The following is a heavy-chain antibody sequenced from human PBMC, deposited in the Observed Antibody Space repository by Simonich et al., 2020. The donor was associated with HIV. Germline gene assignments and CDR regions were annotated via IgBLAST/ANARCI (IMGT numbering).Heavy chain of an antibody. Sequence: QVQLQQWGAGLLKPSETLSLTCAVYGGSFSGYYWGGIRQPPGKGLEWIGEINHSGGTNYNPSLKSRVTISVDTSKNQFSLKLSSVTAADTAVYYCAGSVADIVAAGFGFWGQGTLVTVSS. J-gene: IGHJ4*02. CDR3: AGSVADIVAAGFGF. V-gene: IGHV4-34*01. CDR1: GGSFSGYY. D-gene: IGHD5-12*01. CDR2: INHSGGT.